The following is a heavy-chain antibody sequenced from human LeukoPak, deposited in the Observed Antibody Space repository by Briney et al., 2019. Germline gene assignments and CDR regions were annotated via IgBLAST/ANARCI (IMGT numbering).Heavy chain of an antibody. Sequence: SETLSLTCTVSGGSISSYYWSWIRQPAGKGLEWIGRIYTSGSTNYNPSLKSRVTMSVDTSKNQFSLKLSSVTAADTAVYYCARGGVYCGGDCCSGPSYWGQGTLVTVSS. D-gene: IGHD2-21*02. CDR3: ARGGVYCGGDCCSGPSY. CDR2: IYTSGST. V-gene: IGHV4-4*07. J-gene: IGHJ4*02. CDR1: GGSISSYY.